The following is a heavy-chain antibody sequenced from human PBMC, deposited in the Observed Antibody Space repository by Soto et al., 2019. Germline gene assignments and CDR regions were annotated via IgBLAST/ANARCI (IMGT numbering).Heavy chain of an antibody. V-gene: IGHV1-2*02. Sequence: ASVKVSCKASGYTFTGYYMHWVRPAPVQGLEWMVWLNPNSGGTNYAQKFQGRVTMTRDTSISTAYMELSRLRSDDTAVYYCAIDNGSGSSDYWCQGHLVTVS. CDR3: AIDNGSGSSDY. CDR1: GYTFTGYY. CDR2: LNPNSGGT. D-gene: IGHD3-10*01. J-gene: IGHJ4*02.